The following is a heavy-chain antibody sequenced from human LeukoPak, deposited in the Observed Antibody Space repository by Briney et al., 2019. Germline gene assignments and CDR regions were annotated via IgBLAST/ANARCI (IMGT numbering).Heavy chain of an antibody. V-gene: IGHV4-61*02. J-gene: IGHJ4*02. CDR3: AKGYSGSNIFDF. CDR1: GDSISSGSYF. CDR2: IYTSGNT. Sequence: SETLSLTCTVSGDSISSGSYFWNWIRQPAGTGLEWIGRIYTSGNTNYNPSLKSRVTMSVDTSKNQFSLKLTSVTAADMAVYYCAKGYSGSNIFDFWGQGTLVTVSS. D-gene: IGHD6-13*01.